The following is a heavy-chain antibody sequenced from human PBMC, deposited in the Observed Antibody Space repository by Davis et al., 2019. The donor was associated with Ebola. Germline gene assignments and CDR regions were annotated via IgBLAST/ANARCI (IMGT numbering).Heavy chain of an antibody. Sequence: GESLKISCAASGFTFSGSAMHWVRQASGKGLEWVGRIRSKANSYATAYAASVKGRFTISRDDSKNTAYLQMNSLKTEDTAVYYCTRYSPAAGRSYWFDPWGQGTLVTVSS. D-gene: IGHD6-13*01. CDR1: GFTFSGSA. CDR2: IRSKANSYAT. V-gene: IGHV3-73*01. CDR3: TRYSPAAGRSYWFDP. J-gene: IGHJ5*02.